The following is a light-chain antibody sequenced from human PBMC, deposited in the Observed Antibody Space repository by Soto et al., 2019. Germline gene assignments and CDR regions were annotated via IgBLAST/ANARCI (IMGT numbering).Light chain of an antibody. CDR3: CSFAVGFYV. Sequence: QSVLTQPPSVSGSPGQSVTISCTGTSCDVGGYNYVSWYQQHPGKAPKVIIFDVSKRPSGVPDRFSGSKSGSTASLTISGLQPDYEGDYYCCSFAVGFYVVGTGTKVTV. CDR1: SCDVGGYNY. CDR2: DVS. J-gene: IGLJ1*01. V-gene: IGLV2-11*01.